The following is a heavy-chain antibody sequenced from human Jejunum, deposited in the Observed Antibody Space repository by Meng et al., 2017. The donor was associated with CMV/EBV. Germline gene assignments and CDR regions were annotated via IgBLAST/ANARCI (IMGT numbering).Heavy chain of an antibody. CDR2: IYYSGST. Sequence: GGTISSSNYYWGWIRQPPGKGLEWIGSIYYSGSTYYNASLKSRVTISVDRSKNQFSLKLSSVAAADTAVYYCARHAAFGSGTYYYFDYWARESWSPSPQ. CDR1: GGTISSSNYY. J-gene: IGHJ4*02. D-gene: IGHD3-10*01. CDR3: ARHAAFGSGTYYYFDY. V-gene: IGHV4-39*01.